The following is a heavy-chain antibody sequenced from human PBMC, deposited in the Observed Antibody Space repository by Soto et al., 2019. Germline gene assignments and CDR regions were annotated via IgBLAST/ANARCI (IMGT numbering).Heavy chain of an antibody. Sequence: SETLSLTCTVSGGSISSGGYYWSWIRQHPGKGLEWIGYIYYSGSTYYNPSLKSRVTISVDTSKNQFSLKLSSVTAADTAVYYCAARQYYYDSSGYYTASLFAYWVQGTLVTVSS. CDR2: IYYSGST. D-gene: IGHD3-22*01. CDR3: AARQYYYDSSGYYTASLFAY. V-gene: IGHV4-31*03. J-gene: IGHJ4*02. CDR1: GGSISSGGYY.